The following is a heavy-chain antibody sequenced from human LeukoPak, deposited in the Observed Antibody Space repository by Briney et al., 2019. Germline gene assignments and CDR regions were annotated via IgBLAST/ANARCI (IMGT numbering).Heavy chain of an antibody. Sequence: SETLSLTCTVSGGSISSSSYYWGWIRQPPGKGLEWIGSIYYSGSTYYNPSLKSRVTISVDTSKNQFSLKLSSVTAADTAVYYCARDSEVQWLRYLDYWGQGTLVTVSS. CDR2: IYYSGST. CDR3: ARDSEVQWLRYLDY. V-gene: IGHV4-39*07. J-gene: IGHJ4*02. CDR1: GGSISSSSYY. D-gene: IGHD6-19*01.